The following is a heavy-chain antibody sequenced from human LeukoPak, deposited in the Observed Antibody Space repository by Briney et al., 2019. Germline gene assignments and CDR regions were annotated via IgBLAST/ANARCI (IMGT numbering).Heavy chain of an antibody. CDR2: INAGNGNT. D-gene: IGHD3-22*01. CDR3: ARAFYYDSSGYYSPSYYFDY. CDR1: GYTFTSYD. Sequence: ASVKVSCKASGYTFTSYDINWVRQATGQGLEWMGWINAGNGNTKYSQEFQGRVTITRDTSASTAYMELSSLRSEDMAVYYCARAFYYDSSGYYSPSYYFDYWGQGTLVTVS. J-gene: IGHJ4*02. V-gene: IGHV1-3*03.